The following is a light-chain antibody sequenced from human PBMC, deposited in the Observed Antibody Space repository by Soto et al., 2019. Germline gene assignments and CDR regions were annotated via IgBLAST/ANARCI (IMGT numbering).Light chain of an antibody. V-gene: IGKV3-11*01. CDR1: QSINRH. CDR3: QQYDILHRT. J-gene: IGKJ2*02. Sequence: EIVLTQSPATLSLSPGERATLSCRASQSINRHLAWYRQKPGQAPRLLIYDASNRATGIPARFSGSGSGTDFTLTISSLEPEDLATYYCQQYDILHRTFGQGTKLEIK. CDR2: DAS.